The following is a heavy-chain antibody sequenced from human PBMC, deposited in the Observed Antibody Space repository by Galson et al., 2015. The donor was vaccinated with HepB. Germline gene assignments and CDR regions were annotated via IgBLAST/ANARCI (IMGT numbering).Heavy chain of an antibody. Sequence: SLRLSCAASGFIFSDYYMDWVRQAPGKGLEWAGRIRNRANSHTTEYAASVKGRSSISRDDSKNSLYLQMNSLKTEDTAVYYCVRSRRDGYNLDDYWGQGTLVTVSS. J-gene: IGHJ4*02. CDR3: VRSRRDGYNLDDY. CDR1: GFIFSDYY. V-gene: IGHV3-72*01. CDR2: IRNRANSHTT. D-gene: IGHD5-24*01.